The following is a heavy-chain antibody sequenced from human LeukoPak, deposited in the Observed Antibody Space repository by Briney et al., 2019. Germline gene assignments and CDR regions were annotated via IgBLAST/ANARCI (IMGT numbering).Heavy chain of an antibody. J-gene: IGHJ4*02. V-gene: IGHV3-20*04. Sequence: GGSLRLSCAASGFTFDDYGMSWVRQVPGKGLEWVSGINWNGGGTAYADSVKGRFTISRDNSKNTLYLQMNSLRAEDTAVYYCAKKRVAVAGTHYFDYWGQGTLVTVSS. CDR2: INWNGGGT. CDR1: GFTFDDYG. CDR3: AKKRVAVAGTHYFDY. D-gene: IGHD6-19*01.